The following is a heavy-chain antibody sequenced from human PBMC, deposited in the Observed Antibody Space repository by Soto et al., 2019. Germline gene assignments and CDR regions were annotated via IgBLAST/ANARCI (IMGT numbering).Heavy chain of an antibody. D-gene: IGHD3-22*01. J-gene: IGHJ3*02. CDR3: ARGVWYHYDSSGYSDAFDI. CDR2: INPNSGGT. V-gene: IGHV1-2*04. Sequence: PSVKVSCKASGYTFTGYYMHWVRQGPGQELEWMGWINPNSGGTNYAQKFQGWVTMTRDTSISTAYMELSRLRSDDTAVYYCARGVWYHYDSSGYSDAFDIWGQGTMVTVSS. CDR1: GYTFTGYY.